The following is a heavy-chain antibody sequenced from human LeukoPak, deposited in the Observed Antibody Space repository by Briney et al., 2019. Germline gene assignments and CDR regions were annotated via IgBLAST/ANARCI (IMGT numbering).Heavy chain of an antibody. D-gene: IGHD2-8*01. J-gene: IGHJ4*02. CDR3: ASSSCGNGFCYADDY. Sequence: SETLSLTCTVSGYTISSGCNWGWIRQPPGKGLEYLGSISHSGDAYYSPSLKSRVTISVDTSKHQFSLKLASVTAADTAVYYCASSSCGNGFCYADDYWGQGTLVTVSS. CDR2: ISHSGDA. V-gene: IGHV4-38-2*02. CDR1: GYTISSGCN.